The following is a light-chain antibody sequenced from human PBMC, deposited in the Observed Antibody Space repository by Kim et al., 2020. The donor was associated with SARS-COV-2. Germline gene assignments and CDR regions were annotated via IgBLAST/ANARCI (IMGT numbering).Light chain of an antibody. V-gene: IGKV3-20*01. CDR1: QGVSSSN. CDR3: QQYGIAPPYT. CDR2: GAS. J-gene: IGKJ2*01. Sequence: SPGERAALACRASQGVSSSNLAWYQQQPGQAPRLLMYGASSRATGIPDRFSGSGSGTDFILTISSLGPEDFAVYYCQQYGIAPPYTFGQGTKLEI.